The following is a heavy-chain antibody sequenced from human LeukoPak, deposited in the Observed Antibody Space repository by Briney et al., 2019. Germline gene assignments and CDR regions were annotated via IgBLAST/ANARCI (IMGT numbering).Heavy chain of an antibody. Sequence: ASVKVSCKASGGTFSSYAISWVRQAPGQGLEWMGGIIPIFGTANYAQKFQGRVTITTDESTSTAYMELSSLRSEDTAVYYCARSVGQLRPYYFDYWGQGTLVTVSS. V-gene: IGHV1-69*05. CDR2: IIPIFGTA. J-gene: IGHJ4*02. CDR3: ARSVGQLRPYYFDY. CDR1: GGTFSSYA. D-gene: IGHD2-2*01.